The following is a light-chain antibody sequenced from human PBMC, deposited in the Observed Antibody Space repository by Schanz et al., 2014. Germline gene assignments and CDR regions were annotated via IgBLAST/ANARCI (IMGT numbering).Light chain of an antibody. CDR2: EVN. Sequence: QSVLTQPPSASGSPGQSVTISCTGTSSDVGAYNFVSWYEQHPGKAPKLMINEVNKRPSGVPDRFSGSKSGNTAFLTVSGXXGEDEGDYYCCSYAARKKWVFGGGTKRTVL. V-gene: IGLV2-8*01. CDR3: CSYAARKKWV. CDR1: SSDVGAYNF. J-gene: IGLJ3*02.